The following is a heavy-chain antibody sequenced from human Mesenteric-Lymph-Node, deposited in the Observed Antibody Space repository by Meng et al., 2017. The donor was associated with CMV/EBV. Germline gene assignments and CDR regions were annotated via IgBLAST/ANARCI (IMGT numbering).Heavy chain of an antibody. CDR2: INHSGST. J-gene: IGHJ4*02. CDR3: ARLIVGATGYYFDY. Sequence: SETLSLTCAVYGGSFSGYYWSWIRQPPGKGLEWIGEINHSGSTNYNPSLKSRVTISVDTSKNQFSLKLSSVTAPDTAVYYCARLIVGATGYYFDYWGQGTLVTVSS. CDR1: GGSFSGYY. V-gene: IGHV4-34*01. D-gene: IGHD1-26*01.